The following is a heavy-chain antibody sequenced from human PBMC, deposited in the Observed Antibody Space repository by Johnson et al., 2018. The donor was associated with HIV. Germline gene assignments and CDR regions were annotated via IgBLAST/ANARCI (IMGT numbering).Heavy chain of an antibody. CDR2: INWNGAST. J-gene: IGHJ3*02. V-gene: IGHV3-20*04. CDR3: ARDLGAIAAAVNDAFDI. Sequence: EVQLVESGGGVVRPGGSLKLSCAASGFTFDDYGMSWVRQAPGKGLEWVSGINWNGASTGYPDSVKGRFTISRDNAKNSLYLQMNSFRAEDTALDYCARDLGAIAAAVNDAFDIWGQGTMVTVSS. D-gene: IGHD6-13*01. CDR1: GFTFDDYG.